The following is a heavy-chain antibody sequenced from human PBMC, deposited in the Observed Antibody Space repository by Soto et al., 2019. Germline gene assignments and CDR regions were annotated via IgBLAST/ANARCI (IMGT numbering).Heavy chain of an antibody. V-gene: IGHV6-1*01. J-gene: IGHJ5*02. Sequence: SQTLSLTCAISGDSVSSNSAAWNWIRQSPSRGLEWLGRTYYRSKWYNDYAVSVKSRITINPDTSKNHFSLQLNSVTPEDTAVYYCARAAITIFGVAINNWFDPWGQGTLVTVSS. CDR1: GDSVSSNSAA. CDR2: TYYRSKWYN. D-gene: IGHD3-3*01. CDR3: ARAAITIFGVAINNWFDP.